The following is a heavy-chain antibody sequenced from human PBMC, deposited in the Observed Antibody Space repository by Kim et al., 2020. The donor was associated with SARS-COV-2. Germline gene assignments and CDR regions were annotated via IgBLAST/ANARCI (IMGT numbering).Heavy chain of an antibody. CDR3: ARARYCSGGSCYPPLDV. D-gene: IGHD2-15*01. Sequence: LKRLVTISVDTSKNQFSLKLSSVTAANTAVYYCARARYCSGGSCYPPLDVWGQGTTVTVSS. J-gene: IGHJ6*02. V-gene: IGHV4-59*01.